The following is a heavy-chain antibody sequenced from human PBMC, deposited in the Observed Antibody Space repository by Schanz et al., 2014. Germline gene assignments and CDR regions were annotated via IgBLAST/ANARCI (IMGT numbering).Heavy chain of an antibody. J-gene: IGHJ3*02. CDR2: ISYHGSER. CDR3: ATSGLVSHSFDAFDI. V-gene: IGHV3-30*03. D-gene: IGHD3-9*01. CDR1: GFSFSDYG. Sequence: QVHLVESGGGVVQPGRSLRLSCAGSGFSFSDYGMHWVRQAPGRGLEWVAVISYHGSERYYADSVKGRFTISRDNAENLLYLQMSSLRDEDTAVYYCATSGLVSHSFDAFDIWGQGTMVTVSS.